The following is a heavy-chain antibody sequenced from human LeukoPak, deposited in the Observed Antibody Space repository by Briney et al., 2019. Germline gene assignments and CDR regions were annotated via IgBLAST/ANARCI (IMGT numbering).Heavy chain of an antibody. Sequence: LGGSLRLSCAASGFTFRSYAMNWVRQAPGKGLEWVSAISGSGGSTNYADSVKGRFTISRDNSKNTLYLQMNSLRAEDTAVYYCAKARYPNYYDSSEPFDYWGQGTLVTVSS. J-gene: IGHJ4*02. CDR3: AKARYPNYYDSSEPFDY. D-gene: IGHD3-22*01. V-gene: IGHV3-23*01. CDR2: ISGSGGST. CDR1: GFTFRSYA.